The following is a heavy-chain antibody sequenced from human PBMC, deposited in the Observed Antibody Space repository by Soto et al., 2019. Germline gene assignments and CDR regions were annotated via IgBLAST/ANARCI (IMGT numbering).Heavy chain of an antibody. CDR3: ARYMGYSGSGQSTNIDYYYYGLDF. V-gene: IGHV3-30*04. J-gene: IGHJ6*02. CDR2: TSYDGKNK. CDR1: GFTYSNDA. Sequence: QVQLVESGGGVVKPGRSLRLSCAASGFTYSNDAMHWVRQAPGKGLELVEVTSYDGKNKYDADYLKGRFTISRDNSKNTLYLHMNSLRREDTAVYYCARYMGYSGSGQSTNIDYYYYGLDFWGQGTTVTVSS. D-gene: IGHD3-10*01.